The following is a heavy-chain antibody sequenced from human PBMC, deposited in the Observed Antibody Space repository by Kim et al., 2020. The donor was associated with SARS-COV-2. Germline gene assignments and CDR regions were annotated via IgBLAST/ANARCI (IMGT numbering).Heavy chain of an antibody. D-gene: IGHD3-10*02. Sequence: GESLKISCKGSGYRFTSNWITWVRQMPGKGLEWMGRIDPDDSDTNYSPSFQGHVTISADKSISTAYLQWSSLKASDTAMYYCERQPGVLGSGTYEGHDYWGQGTLVTVAS. CDR2: IDPDDSDT. V-gene: IGHV5-10-1*01. CDR1: GYRFTSNW. CDR3: ERQPGVLGSGTYEGHDY. J-gene: IGHJ4*02.